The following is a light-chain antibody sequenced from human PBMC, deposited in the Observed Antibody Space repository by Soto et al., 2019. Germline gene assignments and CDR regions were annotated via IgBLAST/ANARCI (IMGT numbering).Light chain of an antibody. CDR3: HQRSSWPPVT. CDR1: QSVSSY. V-gene: IGKV3-11*01. CDR2: DAS. J-gene: IGKJ5*01. Sequence: EIVLTQSPVTLSLSPGERATLSCRASQSVSSYLAWYQQKPGQAPRLLIYDASTRATGIPARFSGSGSGTDFTLTISSRQPEDIAVYYCHQRSSWPPVTFGQGTRLEIK.